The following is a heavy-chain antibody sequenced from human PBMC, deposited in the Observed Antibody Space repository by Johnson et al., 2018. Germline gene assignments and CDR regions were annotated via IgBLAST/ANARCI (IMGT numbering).Heavy chain of an antibody. Sequence: VQLQESGGGLVQPGGSLRLSCEASGFSFSDSWMDWVRQAPGKGLEWVANVSPDGSEKYFVDSVKGRFTISRDNGRNSLFLQLNSLRPEDTGVYYCSRQLDDWGQGTLVTVSS. CDR2: VSPDGSEK. CDR1: GFSFSDSW. CDR3: SRQLDD. J-gene: IGHJ4*02. V-gene: IGHV3-7*01.